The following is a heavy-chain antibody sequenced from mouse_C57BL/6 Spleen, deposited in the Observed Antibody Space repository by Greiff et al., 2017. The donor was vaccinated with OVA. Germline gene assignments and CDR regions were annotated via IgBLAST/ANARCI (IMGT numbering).Heavy chain of an antibody. D-gene: IGHD4-1*01. CDR3: ARRWDGCDY. CDR1: GYTFTSYW. V-gene: IGHV1-69*01. Sequence: QVQLQQPGAELVMPGASVKLSCKASGYTFTSYWMHWVKQRPGQGLEWIGEIDPSDSYTNYNQKFKGKSTLTVDKSSSTAYMQLSSLTSEDSAVYDCARRWDGCDYWGQGTTLTVSS. CDR2: IDPSDSYT. J-gene: IGHJ2*01.